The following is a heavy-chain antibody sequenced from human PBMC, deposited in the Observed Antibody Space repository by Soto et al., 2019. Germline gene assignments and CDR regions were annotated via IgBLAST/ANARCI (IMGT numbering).Heavy chain of an antibody. CDR3: ARERHDYGDYFSLDDY. CDR1: GFTFSSYA. D-gene: IGHD4-17*01. CDR2: ISYDGSNK. Sequence: PGGSLRLSCAASGFTFSSYAMHWVRQAPGKGLEWVAVISYDGSNKYYADSVKGRFTISRDNSKNTLYLQMNSLRAEDTAVYYCARERHDYGDYFSLDDYWGQGTLVTVSS. V-gene: IGHV3-30-3*01. J-gene: IGHJ4*02.